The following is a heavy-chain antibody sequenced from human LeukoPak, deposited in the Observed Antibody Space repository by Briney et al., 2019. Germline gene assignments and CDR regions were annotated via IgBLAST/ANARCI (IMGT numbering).Heavy chain of an antibody. CDR2: IYPGDSNT. V-gene: IGHV5-51*01. J-gene: IGHJ4*02. D-gene: IGHD2-15*01. CDR3: ARRHGTSPSGWYFEY. CDR1: GYSFASDW. Sequence: GESLKISCKGSGYSFASDWIAWVRQMPGKDLEWMGIIYPGDSNTIYSPSFQGQVTISADKSISTAYLQWTSLKASDTAMYYCARRHGTSPSGWYFEYWGQGTLVTVSS.